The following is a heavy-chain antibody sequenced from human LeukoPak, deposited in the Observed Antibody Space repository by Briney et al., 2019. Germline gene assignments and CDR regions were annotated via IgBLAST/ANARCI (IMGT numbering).Heavy chain of an antibody. CDR2: ISSNGGNT. D-gene: IGHD3-16*01. J-gene: IGHJ3*02. Sequence: GGSLRLSCAASGFTFSNYAMHWVRQAPGKGLEYVSAISSNGGNTYYVNAVKGRFTISRDNSKNTLYLQMNSLRAEDTAVYYCARYSVMDPGAFDIWGQGTMVTVSS. CDR1: GFTFSNYA. V-gene: IGHV3-64*01. CDR3: ARYSVMDPGAFDI.